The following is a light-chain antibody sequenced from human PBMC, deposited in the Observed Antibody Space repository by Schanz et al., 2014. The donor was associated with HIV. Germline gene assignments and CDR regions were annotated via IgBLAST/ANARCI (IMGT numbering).Light chain of an antibody. J-gene: IGLJ1*01. CDR1: SSNIGARYD. CDR3: AAWDDSLNGYV. V-gene: IGLV1-40*01. CDR2: GNK. Sequence: QSVLTQPPSVSGAPGQRVTISCTGSSSNIGARYDVHWYQHLPGTAPKLVIYGNKNRPSGVPDRFSASKSGTPASLAISGLQSEDEADYYCAAWDDSLNGYVFGTGTKLIVL.